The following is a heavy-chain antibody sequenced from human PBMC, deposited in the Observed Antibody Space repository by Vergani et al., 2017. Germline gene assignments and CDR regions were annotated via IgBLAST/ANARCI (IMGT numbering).Heavy chain of an antibody. CDR1: GFTFDDYA. D-gene: IGHD3-3*02. J-gene: IGHJ4*02. CDR2: ISWNSGSI. Sequence: EVQLVESGGGLVQPGRSLRLSCVASGFTFDDYAMHWVRQAPGKGLEWVSVISWNSGSIGYADSVKGRFTISRDNAKNSLYLQMNSLRAEDTALYYCAKDRGPHFWSGYYDCSDYWGQGTLVTVSS. CDR3: AKDRGPHFWSGYYDCSDY. V-gene: IGHV3-9*01.